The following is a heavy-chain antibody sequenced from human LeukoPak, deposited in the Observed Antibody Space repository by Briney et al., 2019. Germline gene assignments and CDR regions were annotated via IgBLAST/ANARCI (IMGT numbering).Heavy chain of an antibody. J-gene: IGHJ4*02. D-gene: IGHD6-13*01. CDR1: GFTFSSYG. CDR3: AKAGGSSWDPFDY. CDR2: IRNDGSHK. Sequence: GGSLRLSCAASGFTFSSYGMHWVRQGPGKGLERVAFIRNDGSHKYYADSVRGRFTISRDNSKNTLYLQMNSLRADDTAVYYCAKAGGSSWDPFDYWGQGTLVTVSS. V-gene: IGHV3-30*02.